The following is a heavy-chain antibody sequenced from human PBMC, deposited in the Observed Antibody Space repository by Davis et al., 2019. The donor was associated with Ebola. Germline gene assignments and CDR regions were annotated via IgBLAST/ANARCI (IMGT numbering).Heavy chain of an antibody. J-gene: IGHJ6*02. Sequence: SETLSLTCAVYGGSFSGYYWTWIRQPPGKGLEWIGEMDHSGNTNYNPSLKSRVTISIDTSKKQISLNLTSVTAADTAVYYCARDLGYYYDSSGYYGSRQDYYYYYGMDVWGQGTTVTVSS. CDR3: ARDLGYYYDSSGYYGSRQDYYYYYGMDV. CDR2: MDHSGNT. CDR1: GGSFSGYY. V-gene: IGHV4-34*01. D-gene: IGHD3-22*01.